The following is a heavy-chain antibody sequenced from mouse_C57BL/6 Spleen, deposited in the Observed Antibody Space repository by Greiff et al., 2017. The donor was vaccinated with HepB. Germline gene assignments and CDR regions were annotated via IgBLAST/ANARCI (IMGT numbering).Heavy chain of an antibody. CDR1: GYTFTSYW. J-gene: IGHJ1*03. Sequence: QVKLQQPGAELVKPGASVKMSCKASGYTFTSYWITWVKQRPGQGLEWIGDIYPGSGSTNYNEKFKSKATLTVDTSSSTAYMQLSSLTSEDSAVYYCARKLRGYFDVWGTGTTVTISS. CDR3: ARKLRGYFDV. V-gene: IGHV1-55*01. D-gene: IGHD1-1*01. CDR2: IYPGSGST.